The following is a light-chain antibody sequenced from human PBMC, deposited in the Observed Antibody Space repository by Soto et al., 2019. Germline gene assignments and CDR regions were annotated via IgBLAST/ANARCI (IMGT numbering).Light chain of an antibody. Sequence: DIQITQSPSSLSASVGDRVTITCRASQGIKNYLAWFQQKPGKAPKSLISAASTLQSGGPSKFSGSGSGTACTLTISSLQPEDSATYYCQQYKSYPWTFGPGTKVEIK. J-gene: IGKJ1*01. CDR2: AAS. CDR3: QQYKSYPWT. V-gene: IGKV1-16*02. CDR1: QGIKNY.